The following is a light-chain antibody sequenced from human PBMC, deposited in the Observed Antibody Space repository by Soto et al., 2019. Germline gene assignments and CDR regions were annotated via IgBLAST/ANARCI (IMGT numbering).Light chain of an antibody. CDR1: QGVDRY. CDR3: QQSHTQTPVT. CDR2: AAS. J-gene: IGKJ4*01. V-gene: IGKV1-39*01. Sequence: DIQMTQSPSSLSASVGDRVIITCRASQGVDRYLNWYQQKPGKAPKLLISAASSLRKGVPTRFSGSGSGTDFTLTISSLQPEDFATYFSQQSHTQTPVTFGGGTKVEIK.